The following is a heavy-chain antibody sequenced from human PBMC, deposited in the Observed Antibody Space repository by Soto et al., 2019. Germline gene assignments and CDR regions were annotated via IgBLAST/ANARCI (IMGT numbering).Heavy chain of an antibody. J-gene: IGHJ6*02. CDR1: GFTFSSYW. CDR3: ARDRLPGYCSSTSCTQVDGMDV. CDR2: INSDGSST. Sequence: EVQLVESGGGLVQPGGSLRLSCAASGFTFSSYWMHWVRQAPGKGLVWVSRINSDGSSTSYADSVKGRFTISRDNAKNTLYLQMNSLRAEDTAVYYCARDRLPGYCSSTSCTQVDGMDVWGQGTTVTVSS. D-gene: IGHD2-2*01. V-gene: IGHV3-74*01.